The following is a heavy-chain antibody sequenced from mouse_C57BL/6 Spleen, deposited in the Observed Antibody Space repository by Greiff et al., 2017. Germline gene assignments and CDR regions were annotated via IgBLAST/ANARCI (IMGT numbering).Heavy chain of an antibody. CDR2: IHPNSGST. CDR1: GYTFTSYW. CDR3: ARPGNSYWYFDV. J-gene: IGHJ1*03. V-gene: IGHV1-64*01. D-gene: IGHD2-1*01. Sequence: QVQLQQPGAELVKPGASVSLSCNASGYTFTSYWMHWVKQRPGQGLEWIVMIHPNSGSTNYNAQFKSKATLTVDTSSRTAYMQLSSLTSEDSAVNDCARPGNSYWYFDVWGTGTTVTVSS.